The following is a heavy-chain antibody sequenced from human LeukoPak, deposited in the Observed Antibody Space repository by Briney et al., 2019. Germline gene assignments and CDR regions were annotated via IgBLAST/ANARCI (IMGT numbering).Heavy chain of an antibody. V-gene: IGHV1-69*13. CDR2: IIPIFGTA. D-gene: IGHD3-9*01. CDR3: ARPQEDTIFYYFDY. Sequence: SVKVSCKASGGTFSSHAISWVRQAPGQGLEWMGGIIPIFGTANYAQKFQGRVTITADESTSTAYMELSSLRSEDTAVYYCARPQEDTIFYYFDYWGQGTLVTVSS. J-gene: IGHJ4*02. CDR1: GGTFSSHA.